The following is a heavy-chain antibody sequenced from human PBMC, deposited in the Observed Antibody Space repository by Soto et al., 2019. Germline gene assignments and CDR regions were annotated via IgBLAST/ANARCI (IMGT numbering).Heavy chain of an antibody. CDR3: VLQWELLVAHAFDI. Sequence: QVQLVESGGGVVQPGRSLRLSCAASGFTFSSYAMHWVRQAPGTGLEWVAVISYDGSNKYYADSVKGRFTTSRDNSKNALYLQMNSLRAEDTAVYYSVLQWELLVAHAFDICGQGTMVAVSS. J-gene: IGHJ3*02. CDR1: GFTFSSYA. CDR2: ISYDGSNK. V-gene: IGHV3-30-3*01. D-gene: IGHD1-26*01.